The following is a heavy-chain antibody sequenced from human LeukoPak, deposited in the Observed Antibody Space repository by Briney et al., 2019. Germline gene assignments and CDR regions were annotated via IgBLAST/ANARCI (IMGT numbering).Heavy chain of an antibody. CDR1: GGSFSGYY. D-gene: IGHD3-22*01. CDR2: INHSGST. V-gene: IGHV4-34*01. J-gene: IGHJ3*02. Sequence: SETLSLTCAVYGGSFSGYYWSWIRQPPGKGLEWIGEINHSGSTNYNPSLKSRVTISVDTSKNQFSLKLSSVTAADTAVYYCARGRRRDDSSGYYGAFDIWGQGTTVTVSS. CDR3: ARGRRRDDSSGYYGAFDI.